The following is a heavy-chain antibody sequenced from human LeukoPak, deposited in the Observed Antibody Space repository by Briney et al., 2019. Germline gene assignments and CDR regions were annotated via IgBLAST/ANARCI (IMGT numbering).Heavy chain of an antibody. J-gene: IGHJ4*02. CDR2: ISGSGGST. CDR3: ATIWSGPSFDY. V-gene: IGHV3-23*01. D-gene: IGHD3-3*01. Sequence: GGSLRLSCAASGFTFSSYAMSWVRQAPGEGLEWVSAISGSGGSTYYADSVKGRFTISRDNSKNTLYLQMNSLRAEDTAVYYCATIWSGPSFDYWGQGTLVTVSS. CDR1: GFTFSSYA.